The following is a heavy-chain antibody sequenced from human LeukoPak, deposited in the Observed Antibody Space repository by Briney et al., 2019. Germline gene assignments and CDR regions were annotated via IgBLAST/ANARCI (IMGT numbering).Heavy chain of an antibody. D-gene: IGHD6-6*01. J-gene: IGHJ3*02. CDR3: ARTGQYSSSSEGHDDAFDI. Sequence: GGSLRLSCAASGFTFNSYAMSWVRQAPGRGLEWVSSISSSSSYIYYADSVKGRFTISRDNAKNSLYLQMNSLRAEDTAVYYCARTGQYSSSSEGHDDAFDIWGQGTMVTVSS. V-gene: IGHV3-21*01. CDR2: ISSSSSYI. CDR1: GFTFNSYA.